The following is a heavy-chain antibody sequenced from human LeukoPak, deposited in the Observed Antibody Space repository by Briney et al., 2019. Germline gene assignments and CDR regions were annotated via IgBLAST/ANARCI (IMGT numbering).Heavy chain of an antibody. D-gene: IGHD4-17*01. CDR1: GFSLSTSGMG. Sequence: SGPTLVNPTQTLTLTCTFSGFSLSTSGMGVGWIRQPPGKALEWLVLIYWDDTKRYSPSLKSRLTITKDTSKNQVVLTMTNMDPVDTATYYCAHHDYGDYVPDYWGQGTLVTVSS. CDR2: IYWDDTK. CDR3: AHHDYGDYVPDY. V-gene: IGHV2-5*02. J-gene: IGHJ4*02.